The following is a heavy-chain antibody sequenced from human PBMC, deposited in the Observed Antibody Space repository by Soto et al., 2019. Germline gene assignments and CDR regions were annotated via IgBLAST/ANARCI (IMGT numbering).Heavy chain of an antibody. J-gene: IGHJ4*02. CDR3: AKDKVRLLTGTGYALDY. CDR1: GFTFSTYC. V-gene: IGHV3-30*18. CDR2: ISYDGSNK. D-gene: IGHD1-7*01. Sequence: PGWSLQLSCAASGFTFSTYCMHWFRQAPGKGLEWVAVISYDGSNKYYADSVKGRFTISRDNSKNTLYLQMNSLRAEDTAVYYCAKDKVRLLTGTGYALDYWGQGTLVTVSS.